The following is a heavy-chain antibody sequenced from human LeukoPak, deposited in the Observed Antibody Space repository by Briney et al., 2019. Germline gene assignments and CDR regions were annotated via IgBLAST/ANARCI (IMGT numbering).Heavy chain of an antibody. J-gene: IGHJ4*02. CDR3: ARMSRYSGYDYDY. CDR1: GFTLSNYW. D-gene: IGHD5-12*01. CDR2: INSDGSST. V-gene: IGHV3-74*01. Sequence: GGSLRLSCAASGFTLSNYWMHWVHQAPGKGLVWVSRINSDGSSTTYADSVKGRFTISRDNAKNTLYLQMNSLRAEDTAVYYCARMSRYSGYDYDYWGQGTLVTVSS.